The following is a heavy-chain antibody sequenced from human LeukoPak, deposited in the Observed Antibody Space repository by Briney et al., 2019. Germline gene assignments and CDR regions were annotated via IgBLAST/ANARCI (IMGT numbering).Heavy chain of an antibody. J-gene: IGHJ6*03. Sequence: PGGSLRLSCAASGFTFSSYSMNWVRQAPGKGLEWVSSTSSSSSYIYYADSVKGRFTISRDNAKNSLYLQMNSLRAEDTAVYYCASPPAAPSVVAAAGIRGMGGEYYYYMDVWGKGTTVTVSS. CDR1: GFTFSSYS. V-gene: IGHV3-21*01. CDR2: TSSSSSYI. D-gene: IGHD6-13*01. CDR3: ASPPAAPSVVAAAGIRGMGGEYYYYMDV.